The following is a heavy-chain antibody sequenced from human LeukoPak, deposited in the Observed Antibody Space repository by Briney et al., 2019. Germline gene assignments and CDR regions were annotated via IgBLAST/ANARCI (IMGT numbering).Heavy chain of an antibody. CDR2: FDPEDGET. CDR3: ATDPPMVRGVTYYYYGMDV. V-gene: IGHV1-24*01. D-gene: IGHD3-10*01. Sequence: GSVKVSCKVSGYTLTELSMHWVRQAPGKGLEWMGGFDPEDGETIYAQKFQGRVTMTEDTSTDTAYMVLSSLRSEDTAVYYCATDPPMVRGVTYYYYGMDVWGQGTTVTVSS. J-gene: IGHJ6*02. CDR1: GYTLTELS.